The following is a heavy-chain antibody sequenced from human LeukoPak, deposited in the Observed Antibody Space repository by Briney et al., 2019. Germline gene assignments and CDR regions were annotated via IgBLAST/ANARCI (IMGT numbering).Heavy chain of an antibody. CDR3: TRASLSGSYFFY. Sequence: GGSLRLSCAVSGLTFSSSWMDWVRQTPGKGLEWVGRSRNKANSYTTEYAASVKGRFIISRDDSKNSLFLQMNSLKTDDTAVYYCTRASLSGSYFFYWGQGALVTVSS. J-gene: IGHJ4*02. CDR1: GLTFSSSW. D-gene: IGHD1-26*01. CDR2: SRNKANSYTT. V-gene: IGHV3-72*01.